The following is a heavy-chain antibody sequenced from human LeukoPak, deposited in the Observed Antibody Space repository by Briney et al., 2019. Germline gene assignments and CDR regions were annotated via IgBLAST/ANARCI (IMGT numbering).Heavy chain of an antibody. J-gene: IGHJ4*02. V-gene: IGHV4-4*07. D-gene: IGHD6-13*01. CDR3: ARDPAIAAAGY. Sequence: SETLSLTCTVSSGSINSYHLNWIRQPAGRGLEWIGRMYTSGSTNYNPSLKSRVTMSVDTSKNELFLKLTSVTVADTAVYYCARDPAIAAAGYWGQGTLVTVSS. CDR1: SGSINSYH. CDR2: MYTSGST.